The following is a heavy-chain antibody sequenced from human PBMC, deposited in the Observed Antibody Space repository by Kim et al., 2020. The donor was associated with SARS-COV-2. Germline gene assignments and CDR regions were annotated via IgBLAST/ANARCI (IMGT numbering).Heavy chain of an antibody. J-gene: IGHJ3*02. CDR2: IYYSGST. CDR3: ARSPASRLSITMIVVVTPDAFDI. D-gene: IGHD3-22*01. CDR1: GGSISSYY. V-gene: IGHV4-59*08. Sequence: SETLSLTCTVSGGSISSYYWSWIRQPPGKGLEWIGYIYYSGSTNYNPSLKSRVTISVDTSKNQFSLKLSSMTAADTGVYYCARSPASRLSITMIVVVTPDAFDIWGQGTMVTVSS.